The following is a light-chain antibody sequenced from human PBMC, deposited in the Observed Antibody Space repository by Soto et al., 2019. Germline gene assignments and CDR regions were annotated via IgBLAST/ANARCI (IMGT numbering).Light chain of an antibody. CDR2: GAS. V-gene: IGKV3-20*01. J-gene: IGKJ4*01. Sequence: EIVLTQSPGTLSLSPGERATLSCRATQIINSGYLAWYQQKPGQAPRLLMSGASSRATGVPDRFSGGGSGTDFALTISRLEPEDVAVYYCQQFVSSPITFGGGTKLEIK. CDR1: QIINSGY. CDR3: QQFVSSPIT.